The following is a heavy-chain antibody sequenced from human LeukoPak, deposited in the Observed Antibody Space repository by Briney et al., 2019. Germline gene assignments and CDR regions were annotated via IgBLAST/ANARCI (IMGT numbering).Heavy chain of an antibody. V-gene: IGHV3-23*01. CDR2: ISGSGGST. D-gene: IGHD6-19*01. J-gene: IGHJ6*02. CDR3: ARDYRGPYSSGWDVYYCYGMDV. CDR1: GFTFSSYA. Sequence: GGSLRLSCAASGFTFSSYAMSWVRQAPGKGLEWVSAISGSGGSTYYADSVKGRFTISRDNSKNTLYLQMNSLRAEDTAVYYCARDYRGPYSSGWDVYYCYGMDVWGQGTTVTVSS.